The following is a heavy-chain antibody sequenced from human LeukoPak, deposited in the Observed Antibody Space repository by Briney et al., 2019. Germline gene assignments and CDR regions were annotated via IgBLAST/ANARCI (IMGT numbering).Heavy chain of an antibody. CDR1: GYSFTSYF. CDR3: ARMTTVTTGLDY. D-gene: IGHD4-17*01. Sequence: ASVKVSCKASGYSFTSYFIHWVRQAPGQGLEWMEIINPSGGSASYAQKFQGRVTMTRDMSTSTVYMELSSLRSEDTAVYYCARMTTVTTGLDYWGQGTLVTVSS. V-gene: IGHV1-46*01. CDR2: INPSGGSA. J-gene: IGHJ4*02.